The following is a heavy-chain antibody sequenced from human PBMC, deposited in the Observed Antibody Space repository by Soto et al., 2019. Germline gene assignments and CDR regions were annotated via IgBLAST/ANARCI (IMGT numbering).Heavy chain of an antibody. CDR2: ISYDGSNK. V-gene: IGHV3-30*18. D-gene: IGHD4-17*01. Sequence: PGGSLRLSCAASGFTFSSYGMHWVRQAPGKGLEWVAVISYDGSNKYYADSVKGRFTISRDNSKNTLYLQMNSLRAEDTAVYYCAKESQEATVTRNLELNPFDYWGQGTLVTVSS. CDR3: AKESQEATVTRNLELNPFDY. J-gene: IGHJ4*02. CDR1: GFTFSSYG.